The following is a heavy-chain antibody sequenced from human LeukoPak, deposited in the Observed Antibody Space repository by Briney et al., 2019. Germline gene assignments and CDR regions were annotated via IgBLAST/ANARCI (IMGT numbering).Heavy chain of an antibody. J-gene: IGHJ4*02. CDR1: GYTFTDYY. D-gene: IGHD2-2*01. CDR3: ASAGLRYCSITNCLSFDY. Sequence: ASVKVTCMTSGYTFTDYYIHWVRQAPGQGLEWMGWINPKSGGTHFAQKFQGRVIMTRDTSVDTAYMELNSLRSDDTAVYYCASAGLRYCSITNCLSFDYWGQGTLVTVSS. V-gene: IGHV1-2*02. CDR2: INPKSGGT.